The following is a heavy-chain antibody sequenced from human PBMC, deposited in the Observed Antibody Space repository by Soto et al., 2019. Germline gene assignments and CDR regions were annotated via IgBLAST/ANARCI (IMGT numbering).Heavy chain of an antibody. Sequence: GGSLRLSCAASGFTFSSYSMNWVRQAPGKGLEWVSYISSSSSTIYYADSVKGRFTISRDNAKNSLYLQMNSLRAEDTAVYYCARESGGIAAAIDYWGQGTLVTVSS. CDR3: ARESGGIAAAIDY. CDR2: ISSSSSTI. CDR1: GFTFSSYS. J-gene: IGHJ4*02. V-gene: IGHV3-48*01. D-gene: IGHD6-13*01.